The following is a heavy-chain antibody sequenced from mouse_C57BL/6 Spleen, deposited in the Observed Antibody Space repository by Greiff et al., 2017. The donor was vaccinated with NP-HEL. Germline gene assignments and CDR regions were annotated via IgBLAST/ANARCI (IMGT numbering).Heavy chain of an antibody. J-gene: IGHJ1*03. CDR1: GFTFSSYA. D-gene: IGHD1-1*01. Sequence: EVQRVESGGGLVKPGGSLKLSCAASGFTFSSYAMSWVRQTPEKRLEWVATISDGGSYTYYPDNVKGRFTISRDNAKNNLYLQMSHLKSEDTAMYYCARDSDYGSSYGYFDVWGTGTSVTVSS. CDR2: ISDGGSYT. CDR3: ARDSDYGSSYGYFDV. V-gene: IGHV5-4*01.